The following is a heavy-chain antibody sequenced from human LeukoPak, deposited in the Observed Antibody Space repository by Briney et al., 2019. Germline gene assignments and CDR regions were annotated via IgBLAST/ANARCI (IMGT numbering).Heavy chain of an antibody. CDR3: ATGYYEPFEK. D-gene: IGHD3-22*01. CDR1: GGSIRSDY. Sequence: SETLSLTCTVSGGSIRSDYWNWIRQPPGKGPEWIGCISDTGTTKYNPAFKSRVTISVDTSKNQFSLKLTSVTAADTAVYFCATGYYEPFEKWGQGTLVSVSS. V-gene: IGHV4-59*01. CDR2: ISDTGTT. J-gene: IGHJ4*02.